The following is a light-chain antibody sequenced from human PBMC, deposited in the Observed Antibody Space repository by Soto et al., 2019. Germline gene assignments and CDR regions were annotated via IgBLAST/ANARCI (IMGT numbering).Light chain of an antibody. Sequence: EIVLTQSPGTLSLSPGERATLSCRASQSVSSSYLAWYRQKPGQAPRLLIYGASSRATGIPDRFSGSGSGTDFTLTISRLEPEDFAVYYCQQYGSSQWTFGQGTKVDIK. CDR2: GAS. V-gene: IGKV3-20*01. CDR3: QQYGSSQWT. J-gene: IGKJ1*01. CDR1: QSVSSSY.